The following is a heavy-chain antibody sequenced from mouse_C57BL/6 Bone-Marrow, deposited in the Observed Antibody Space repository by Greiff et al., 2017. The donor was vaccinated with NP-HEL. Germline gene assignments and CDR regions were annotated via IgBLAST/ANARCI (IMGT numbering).Heavy chain of an antibody. D-gene: IGHD1-1*01. CDR2: IHTNSGST. CDR3: AYYYGSSYAYYYAMDY. CDR1: GYTFTSYW. J-gene: IGHJ4*01. Sequence: QVQLQHPGAELVKPGASVKLSCTASGYTFTSYWMHWVKQRPGQGLEWIGMIHTNSGSTNYNEKLKSKATLTVDKSTSTAYMQLSSLTSEDSAVYYCAYYYGSSYAYYYAMDYWGQGTSVTVSS. V-gene: IGHV1-64*01.